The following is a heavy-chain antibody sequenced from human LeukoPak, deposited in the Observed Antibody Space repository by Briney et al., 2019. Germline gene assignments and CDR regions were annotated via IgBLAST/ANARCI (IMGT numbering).Heavy chain of an antibody. CDR1: GDSISSDY. V-gene: IGHV4-59*01. J-gene: IGHJ4*02. D-gene: IGHD5-24*01. CDR3: AREVDGHFDY. CDR2: IHYSGST. Sequence: PSETLSLTCTVSGDSISSDYWSWIRQPPGKGLEYIAYIHYSGSTDYNPSLKSRVTMSVDTSKNQFSLKLSSVTAADTAVYYCAREVDGHFDYWGQGTLVTVSS.